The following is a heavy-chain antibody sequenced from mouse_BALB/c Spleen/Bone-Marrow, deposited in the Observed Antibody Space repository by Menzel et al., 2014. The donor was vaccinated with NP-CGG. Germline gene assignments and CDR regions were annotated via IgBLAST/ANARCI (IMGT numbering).Heavy chain of an antibody. CDR3: ARSDGYRALDY. D-gene: IGHD2-3*01. V-gene: IGHV1-82*01. CDR1: GYAFXNSW. CDR2: IYPGDGDT. Sequence: VQLQQSGPELVKPGASVRISCRAPGYAFXNSWMNWVKQRPGQGLEWIGRIYPGDGDTYYNGKFKGKATQTADKSSSTAYMQLSSLTSVDSAVYFCARSDGYRALDYWGQGTSVTVSS. J-gene: IGHJ4*01.